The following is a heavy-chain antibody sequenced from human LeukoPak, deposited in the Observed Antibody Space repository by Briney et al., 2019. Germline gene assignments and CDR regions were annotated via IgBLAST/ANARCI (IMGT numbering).Heavy chain of an antibody. V-gene: IGHV1-2*02. D-gene: IGHD2-8*01. J-gene: IGHJ4*02. CDR1: GYTFTGYF. CDR3: ARSRGYCTNGVCYREFDY. CDR2: INPNSGGP. Sequence: ASVKVSCKASGYTFTGYFMHWVRQAPGQGLEWMGWINPNSGGPNYAQKFQGRVTMTRDTSISTAYMDLSGLRSDDTAVYYCARSRGYCTNGVCYREFDYWGQGTLDTVTS.